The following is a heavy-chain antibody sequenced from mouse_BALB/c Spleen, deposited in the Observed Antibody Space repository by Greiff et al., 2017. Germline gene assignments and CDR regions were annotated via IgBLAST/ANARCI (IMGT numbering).Heavy chain of an antibody. CDR3: ARSRIYYYGSSYVRYFDV. J-gene: IGHJ1*01. CDR2: IDPANGNT. V-gene: IGHV14-3*02. CDR1: GFNIKDTY. D-gene: IGHD1-1*01. Sequence: VQLQQSGAELVKPGASVKLSCTASGFNIKDTYMHWVKQRPEQGLEWIGRIDPANGNTKYDPKFQGKATITADTSSNTAYLQLSSLTSEDTAVYYCARSRIYYYGSSYVRYFDVWGAGTTVTVSS.